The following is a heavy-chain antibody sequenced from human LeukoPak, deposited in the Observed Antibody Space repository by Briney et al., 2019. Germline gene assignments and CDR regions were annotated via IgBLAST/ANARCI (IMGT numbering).Heavy chain of an antibody. D-gene: IGHD2-8*01. Sequence: SETLSLTCAVYGGSFSGYYWSWIRQPPGKGLEWIGYIYYNGNTNYNASLKSRVTISLDTANNQFSLKLSSVTAADTAVYYCARENVYYYYMDVWGEGTTVTVSS. CDR1: GGSFSGYY. J-gene: IGHJ6*03. V-gene: IGHV4-59*01. CDR2: IYYNGNT. CDR3: ARENVYYYYMDV.